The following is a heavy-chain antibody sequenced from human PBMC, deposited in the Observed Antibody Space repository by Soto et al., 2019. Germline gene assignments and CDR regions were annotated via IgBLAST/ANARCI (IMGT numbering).Heavy chain of an antibody. CDR3: ASTKDYSSSLDY. V-gene: IGHV4-34*01. Sequence: SETLSLTCAVYGGSFSGYYWSWIRQPPGKGLEWIGEINHSGSTNYNPSLKSRVTISVDTSKKHFSLKLSSVTAADTAVYYCASTKDYSSSLDYWGQGILVTVSS. CDR2: INHSGST. D-gene: IGHD6-6*01. J-gene: IGHJ4*02. CDR1: GGSFSGYY.